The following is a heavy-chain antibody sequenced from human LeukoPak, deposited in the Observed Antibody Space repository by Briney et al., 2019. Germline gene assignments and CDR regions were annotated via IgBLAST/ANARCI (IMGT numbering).Heavy chain of an antibody. V-gene: IGHV4-59*12. CDR3: ARDSLLYYAFDI. CDR2: IYYTGST. CDR1: GGSISSYY. J-gene: IGHJ3*02. D-gene: IGHD3-10*01. Sequence: SETLSLACTVSGGSISSYYWSWIRQPAGKGLEWIGYIYYTGSTFYNPSLKSRLSISVETSKNQFSLKLSSVTAADTAVYYCARDSLLYYAFDIWGHGTMVTVSS.